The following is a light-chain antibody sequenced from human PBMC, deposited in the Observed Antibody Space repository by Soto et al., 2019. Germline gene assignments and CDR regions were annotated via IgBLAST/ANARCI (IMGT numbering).Light chain of an antibody. J-gene: IGLJ1*01. CDR3: QSYDSSLFYV. Sequence: QSVLTRPPSVSGAPGQRVTISCTGSRSNIGADYDVHWYKQLPGTAPKLLIYGDINRPSGVPDRFTGSKSGTSASLAITGLQAEDEAVYYCQSYDSSLFYVFGTGTKVTVL. V-gene: IGLV1-40*01. CDR2: GDI. CDR1: RSNIGADYD.